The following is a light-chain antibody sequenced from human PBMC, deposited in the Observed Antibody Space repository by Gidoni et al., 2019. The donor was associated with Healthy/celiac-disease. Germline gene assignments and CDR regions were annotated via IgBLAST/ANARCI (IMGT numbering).Light chain of an antibody. CDR3: QQRSNWALT. Sequence: EMVLTQSPATLSLSPGERATLSCRASQSVSRYLAWYQQKPGQAPRLLIYDASNRATGIPARFSGSGSGTDFTLTISSLEPEDFAVYYCQQRSNWALTFGGGTKVEIK. CDR2: DAS. J-gene: IGKJ4*01. CDR1: QSVSRY. V-gene: IGKV3-11*01.